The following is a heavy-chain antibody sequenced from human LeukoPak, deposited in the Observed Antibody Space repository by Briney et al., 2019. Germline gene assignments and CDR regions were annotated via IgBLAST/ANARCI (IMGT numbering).Heavy chain of an antibody. CDR1: GFTFSSYA. D-gene: IGHD6-19*01. Sequence: GGSLRLSCAANGFTFSSYAMSWVRQAPGKGLEWVSAISGSGGSTYYADSVKGRFTISRDNSKNTLYLQMSSLRAEDTALYYCAKYNSDWYDDYWGQGTLVTVSS. CDR3: AKYNSDWYDDY. V-gene: IGHV3-23*01. CDR2: ISGSGGST. J-gene: IGHJ4*02.